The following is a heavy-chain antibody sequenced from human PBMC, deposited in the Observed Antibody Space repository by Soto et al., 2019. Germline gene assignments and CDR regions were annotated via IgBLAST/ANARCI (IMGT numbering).Heavy chain of an antibody. CDR1: GFTFSSYA. J-gene: IGHJ4*02. V-gene: IGHV3-64D*06. CDR3: VKDRYVDY. CDR2: ISSSGVST. Sequence: GGSLRLSCSVFGFTFSSYAMHWVSQAPGKGLQYVSSISSSGVSTYYADSVKGRFTISRDNSKNTLYLQMSSLRVEDTAVYYCVKDRYVDYWGQGSLVTVSS.